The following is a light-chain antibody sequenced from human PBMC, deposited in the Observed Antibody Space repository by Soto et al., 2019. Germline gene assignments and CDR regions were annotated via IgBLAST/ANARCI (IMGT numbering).Light chain of an antibody. CDR3: CSYAGSYPWV. V-gene: IGLV2-11*01. CDR1: SSDVGAYNY. CDR2: DVS. Sequence: QSALTQPRSVSGSPGQSVTISCTGTSSDVGAYNYVSWYQQHPGKPPKLMICDVSNRPSGVPDHFSGSKSGNAASLTISGLQAEDEADYYCCSYAGSYPWVFGGGTKLTVL. J-gene: IGLJ3*02.